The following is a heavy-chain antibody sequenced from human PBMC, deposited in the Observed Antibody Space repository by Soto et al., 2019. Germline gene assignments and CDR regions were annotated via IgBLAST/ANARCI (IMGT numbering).Heavy chain of an antibody. CDR3: ARQGYYAILTGYYYYYGMDV. J-gene: IGHJ6*02. V-gene: IGHV1-69*01. CDR1: GGTSSSYA. Sequence: QVQLVQSGAEVKKPGSSVKVSCKASGGTSSSYAISWVRQAPGQGLEWMGGIIPIFGTANYAQKFQGRVTITADESTSTAYMELSSLRSEDTAVYYCARQGYYAILTGYYYYYGMDVWGQGTTVTVSS. D-gene: IGHD3-9*01. CDR2: IIPIFGTA.